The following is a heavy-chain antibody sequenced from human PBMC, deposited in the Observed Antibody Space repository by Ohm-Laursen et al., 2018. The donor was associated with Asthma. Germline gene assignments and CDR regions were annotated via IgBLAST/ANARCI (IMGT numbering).Heavy chain of an antibody. V-gene: IGHV3-30*18. J-gene: IGHJ4*02. Sequence: SLRLSCAAPGFTFISYGMHWVRQAPGKGLEWEAVISYDGSNKYYADSVKGRFTISRDNSKNTLYLQMNSLRAEDTAVYYCAKVGYYYDSSGSPPRDYWGQGTLVTVSS. CDR2: ISYDGSNK. CDR3: AKVGYYYDSSGSPPRDY. CDR1: GFTFISYG. D-gene: IGHD3-22*01.